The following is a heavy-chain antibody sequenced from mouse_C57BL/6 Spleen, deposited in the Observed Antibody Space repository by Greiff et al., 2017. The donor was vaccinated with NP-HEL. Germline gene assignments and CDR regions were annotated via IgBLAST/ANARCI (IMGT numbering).Heavy chain of an antibody. V-gene: IGHV1-53*01. CDR2: INPNNGGT. Sequence: QVQLQQPGTELVKPGASVKLSCKASGYTFTSYWMHWVKQRPGQGLEWIGNINPNNGGTNYNEKFKSKATLTVDKSSSTAYMQLSSLTSEDSAVYYCARGGVSRAWFAYWGQGTLVTVSA. CDR3: ARGGVSRAWFAY. J-gene: IGHJ3*01. CDR1: GYTFTSYW.